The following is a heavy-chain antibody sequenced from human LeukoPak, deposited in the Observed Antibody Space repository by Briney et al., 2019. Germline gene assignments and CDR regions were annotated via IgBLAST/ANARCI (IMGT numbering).Heavy chain of an antibody. CDR3: ARDSPLGSAPHAY. CDR1: GFTFSSYW. Sequence: PGGSLRLSCAVSGFTFSSYWMSWVRQAPGKGLEWVANIKQDGSEKYYVDSVKGRFTISRDNAKNSLYLQMNSLRAEDTAVYYCARDSPLGSAPHAYWGQGTLVTISS. J-gene: IGHJ4*02. D-gene: IGHD3-10*01. CDR2: IKQDGSEK. V-gene: IGHV3-7*01.